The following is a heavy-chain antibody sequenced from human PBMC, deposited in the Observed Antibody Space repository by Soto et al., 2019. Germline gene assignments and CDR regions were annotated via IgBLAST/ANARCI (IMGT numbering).Heavy chain of an antibody. J-gene: IGHJ4*02. CDR2: ISSSSSTI. V-gene: IGHV3-48*02. CDR3: ARKYYDYVWGSYPQSPTDY. CDR1: GFTFSSYS. D-gene: IGHD3-16*02. Sequence: PGGSLRLSCAASGFTFSSYSMNWVRQAPGKGLEWVSYISSSSSTIYYADPVKGRFTISRDNAKNSLYLQMNSLRDEDTAVYYCARKYYDYVWGSYPQSPTDYWGQGTLVTVSS.